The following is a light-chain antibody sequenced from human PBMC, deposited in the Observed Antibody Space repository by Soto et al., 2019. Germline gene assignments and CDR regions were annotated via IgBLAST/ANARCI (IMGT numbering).Light chain of an antibody. J-gene: IGKJ2*01. Sequence: DIQMTQSPSTLSASVGDRVTITCRASQSISSWLAWYQQKPGKAPKLLIYKASSLESGVPSRFSGSGSGTEFTLTIISLQPAYFATYYCQHPWTFGQGTKLEIK. CDR3: QHPWT. CDR2: KAS. V-gene: IGKV1-5*03. CDR1: QSISSW.